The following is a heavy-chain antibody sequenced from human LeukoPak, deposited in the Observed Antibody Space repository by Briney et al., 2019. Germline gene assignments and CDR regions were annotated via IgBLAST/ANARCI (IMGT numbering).Heavy chain of an antibody. CDR2: IYYSGST. CDR3: ARHLRGYSYGPFAS. J-gene: IGHJ4*02. CDR1: GGSISRYY. D-gene: IGHD5-18*01. V-gene: IGHV4-59*08. Sequence: SETLSLTCTVSGGSISRYYWSWIRQPPGKGLEWIGYIYYSGSTKYIPSLPSRGTLSVDTSKNQLSLKLTSVTAADTAVYYCARHLRGYSYGPFASWGQGTLVTVSS.